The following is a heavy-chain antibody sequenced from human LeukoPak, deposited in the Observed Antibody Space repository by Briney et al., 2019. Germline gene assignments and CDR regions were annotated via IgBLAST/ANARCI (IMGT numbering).Heavy chain of an antibody. D-gene: IGHD6-13*01. Sequence: GGPLRLPCAASGSTFSSNSMNWGRQAPGKGRGWVSSISSSSSYIYYADSVKGRFTISRDNAKNSLYLQMNSLRAEDTAVYYCARGGQQLVPSDYWGQGTLVTVSS. V-gene: IGHV3-21*01. CDR2: ISSSSSYI. CDR3: ARGGQQLVPSDY. J-gene: IGHJ4*02. CDR1: GSTFSSNS.